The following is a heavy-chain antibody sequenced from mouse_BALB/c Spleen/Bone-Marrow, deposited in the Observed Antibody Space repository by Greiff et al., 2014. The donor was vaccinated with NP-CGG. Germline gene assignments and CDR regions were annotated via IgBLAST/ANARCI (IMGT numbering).Heavy chain of an antibody. CDR3: ARGEDYDDYYAMDY. V-gene: IGHV2-6-7*01. CDR2: IWGDGST. CDR1: GFSLTGYG. D-gene: IGHD2-4*01. J-gene: IGHJ4*01. Sequence: QVQLKESXPGLVAPSQSLSITCTVSGFSLTGYGVNWVRQPPGKGLEWLGMIWGDGSTDYNSALKSRLSISKDNSKSQVLLKMNSLQTDDTARYYCARGEDYDDYYAMDYWGQGTSVTVSS.